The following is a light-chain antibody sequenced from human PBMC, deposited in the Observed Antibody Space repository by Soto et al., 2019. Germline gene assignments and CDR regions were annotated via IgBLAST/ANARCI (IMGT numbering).Light chain of an antibody. V-gene: IGKV3-20*01. Sequence: ILLTQSPGTLSLSPGERATLSCRASQSVSSRFLAWYQQRPGQAPRLLIYDASSRATGIPDRFSGSGSGTDFTLTISRLEPEDFAVHYCQQYGSSHPWTFGQRTKVDIK. CDR2: DAS. CDR1: QSVSSRF. J-gene: IGKJ1*01. CDR3: QQYGSSHPWT.